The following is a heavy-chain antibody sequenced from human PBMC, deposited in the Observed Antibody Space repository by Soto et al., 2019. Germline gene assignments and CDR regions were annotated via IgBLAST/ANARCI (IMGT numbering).Heavy chain of an antibody. J-gene: IGHJ6*02. Sequence: GGSLRLSCAASGFSFSSYGMHWGRQAPGKGLEWVAVISYDGSNRYYADSVKGRFTISRDNSKNTLYLQMNSLRAEDTAVYYCAKDMRWLSTYYYGMDVWGQGTTVTVSS. D-gene: IGHD6-19*01. CDR3: AKDMRWLSTYYYGMDV. CDR2: ISYDGSNR. V-gene: IGHV3-30*18. CDR1: GFSFSSYG.